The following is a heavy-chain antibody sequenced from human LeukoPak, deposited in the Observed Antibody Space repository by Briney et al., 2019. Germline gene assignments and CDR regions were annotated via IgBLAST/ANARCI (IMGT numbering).Heavy chain of an antibody. CDR2: IIPIFGTA. CDR1: GGTFSSYA. Sequence: SVKVSCKASGGTFSSYAISWVRQAPGQGLEWMGGIIPIFGTANYAQKFQGRVTITADESTSTAYMELSSLRSEDTAVYYCARVLSSGYYFGAFDIWGQGTMVTVSS. D-gene: IGHD3-22*01. J-gene: IGHJ3*02. CDR3: ARVLSSGYYFGAFDI. V-gene: IGHV1-69*13.